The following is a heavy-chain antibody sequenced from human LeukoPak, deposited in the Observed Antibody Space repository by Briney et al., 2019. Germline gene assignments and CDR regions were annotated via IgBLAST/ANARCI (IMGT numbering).Heavy chain of an antibody. V-gene: IGHV4-39*01. J-gene: IGHJ4*02. Sequence: SETLSLTCTVSGCSISSSSYYWGWIRQPPGKGLEWIGSIYYSGATYYNPSLKSRVTISVDTSKNQFSLKLSSVTAADTAVYYCARQLWHQRCYFDYWGKGTLVTVSS. D-gene: IGHD5-18*01. CDR1: GCSISSSSYY. CDR2: IYYSGAT. CDR3: ARQLWHQRCYFDY.